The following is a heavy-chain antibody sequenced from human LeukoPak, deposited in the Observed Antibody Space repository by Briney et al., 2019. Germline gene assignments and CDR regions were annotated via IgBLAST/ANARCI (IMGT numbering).Heavy chain of an antibody. CDR2: IYYSGST. Sequence: SETLSLTCTVSGGSISSYYWSWIRQPPGKGLEWIGYIYYSGSTNYNPSLKSRVTISVDTSKNQFSLKLSSVTAADTAVYYCARESVVYAVAIYNYWGQGTLVTVSS. D-gene: IGHD6-19*01. J-gene: IGHJ4*02. V-gene: IGHV4-59*01. CDR1: GGSISSYY. CDR3: ARESVVYAVAIYNY.